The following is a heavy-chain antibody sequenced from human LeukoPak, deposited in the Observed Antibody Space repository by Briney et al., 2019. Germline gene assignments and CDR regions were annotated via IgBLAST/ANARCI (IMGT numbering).Heavy chain of an antibody. CDR2: ISAYNGNT. D-gene: IGHD3-9*01. CDR3: ARDQSLYYDILTGYLYFDY. J-gene: IGHJ4*02. CDR1: GYTFTSYG. Sequence: ASVKVSCKASGYTFTSYGICWVRQAPGLGLEWMGWISAYNGNTNYAQKLQGRVTMTTDTSTSTAYMELRSLRSDDTAVYYCARDQSLYYDILTGYLYFDYWGQGTLVTVSS. V-gene: IGHV1-18*04.